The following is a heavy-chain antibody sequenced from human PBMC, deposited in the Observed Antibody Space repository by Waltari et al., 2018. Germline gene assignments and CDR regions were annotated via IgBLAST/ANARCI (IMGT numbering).Heavy chain of an antibody. CDR3: ARDPLDY. V-gene: IGHV3-30-3*01. J-gene: IGHJ4*02. Sequence: QVQLVESGGGVVQPGRSLRLSWAASGFTFSSYAMHWVRQAPGKGLEWVAVISYDGSNKYYADSVKGRFTISRDNSKNTLYLQMNSLRAEDTAVYYCARDPLDYWGQGTLVTVSS. CDR1: GFTFSSYA. CDR2: ISYDGSNK.